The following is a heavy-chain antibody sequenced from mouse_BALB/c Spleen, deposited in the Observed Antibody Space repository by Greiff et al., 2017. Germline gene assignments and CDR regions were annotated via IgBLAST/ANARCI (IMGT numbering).Heavy chain of an antibody. J-gene: IGHJ4*01. CDR2: IWSGGST. CDR1: GFSLTSYG. D-gene: IGHD2-14*01. V-gene: IGHV2-2*02. CDR3: ARPVRRDGYAMDY. Sequence: QVQLKESGPGLVQPSQSLSITCTVSGFSLTSYGVHWVRQSPGKGLEWLGVIWSGGSTDYNAAFISRLSISKDNSKSQVFFKMNSLQANDTAIYYCARPVRRDGYAMDYWGQGTSVTVSS.